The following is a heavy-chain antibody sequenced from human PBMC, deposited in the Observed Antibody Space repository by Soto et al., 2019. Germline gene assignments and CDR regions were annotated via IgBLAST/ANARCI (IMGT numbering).Heavy chain of an antibody. CDR1: GFTFSSYG. CDR3: ARVLREWLHHHYYTDV. J-gene: IGHJ6*03. D-gene: IGHD5-12*01. Sequence: GGSLRLSCAASGFTFSSYGMHWVRQAPGKGLEWVAVIWYDGSNKYYADSVKGRFTISRDNSKNTLYLQMNSLRAEDTAVYYCARVLREWLHHHYYTDVWGKGTTVTVS. V-gene: IGHV3-33*01. CDR2: IWYDGSNK.